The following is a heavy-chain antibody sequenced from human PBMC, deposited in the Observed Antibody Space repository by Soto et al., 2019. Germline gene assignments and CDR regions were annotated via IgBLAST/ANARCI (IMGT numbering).Heavy chain of an antibody. CDR1: GFTFSRNV. Sequence: EVQLLESGGGLVQPGGSLRLSCVASGFTFSRNVMSWVRQAPGKGLEWVSTISGSGGSTYYGDSVKGRFTISRGNSKNTLYLEMSSLRAEDTAVYYCAKGMGDGYYYGAAFDFWGQGTMVTVSS. J-gene: IGHJ3*01. V-gene: IGHV3-23*01. CDR2: ISGSGGST. CDR3: AKGMGDGYYYGAAFDF. D-gene: IGHD5-12*01.